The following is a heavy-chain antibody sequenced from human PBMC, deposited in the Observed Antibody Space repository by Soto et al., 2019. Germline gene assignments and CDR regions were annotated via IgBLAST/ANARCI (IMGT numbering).Heavy chain of an antibody. CDR1: CYTFPSYG. V-gene: IGHV1-18*04. J-gene: IGHJ5*02. CDR2: ISAYNGNT. Sequence: KVSCKASCYTFPSYGISWVRQAPGQGLEWMGWISAYNGNTNYAQKLQGRVTMTTDTSTSTAYMELRSLRSDDTAVYYCARAVYSYRWFDPWGQGTLVIVSS. CDR3: ARAVYSYRWFDP. D-gene: IGHD2-21*01.